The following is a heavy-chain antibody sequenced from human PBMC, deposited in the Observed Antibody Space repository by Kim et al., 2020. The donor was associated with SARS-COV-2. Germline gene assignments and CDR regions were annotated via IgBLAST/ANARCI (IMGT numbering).Heavy chain of an antibody. D-gene: IGHD6-19*01. CDR2: IYPGDSDT. CDR1: GYRFTSYW. Sequence: GESLKISCQGSGYRFTSYWIAWVRQMPGKGLEWIGMIYPGDSDTRYSPSFQGQVTISAVKSISTAYLQWASLKASDTAMYYCARPGWRDRSYTSDDCWGQGTVLAVSS. V-gene: IGHV5-51*01. J-gene: IGHJ4*02. CDR3: ARPGWRDRSYTSDDC.